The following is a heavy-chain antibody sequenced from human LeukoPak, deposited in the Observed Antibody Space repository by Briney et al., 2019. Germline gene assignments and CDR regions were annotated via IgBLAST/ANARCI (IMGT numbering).Heavy chain of an antibody. CDR2: IIPIFGSV. CDR3: ARLDCSRNSCYEFFQHFYFDN. CDR1: GGTFNNFL. J-gene: IGHJ4*02. Sequence: ASVKVSCKASGGTFNNFLISWVRQAPGQGLEWMGGIIPIFGSVHYAQKFQGRVTITADESTSTAYMELSSLRSGDTAVYYCARLDCSRNSCYEFFQHFYFDNWGQGTLVTVS. D-gene: IGHD2-2*01. V-gene: IGHV1-69*13.